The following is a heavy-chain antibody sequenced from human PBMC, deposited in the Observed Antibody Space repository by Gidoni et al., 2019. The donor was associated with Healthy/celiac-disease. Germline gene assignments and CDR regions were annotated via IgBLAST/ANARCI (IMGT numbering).Heavy chain of an antibody. Sequence: QVQLQESGPGLVKPSETLSLTCTVSGGSISSYYWSWIRQPPGKGLEWVGYIYSSGSTNYNPSLKSRVTISVDTSKNQFSLKLSSVTAADTAVYYCARDFYSSSSGWFDPWGQGTLVTVSS. CDR1: GGSISSYY. CDR2: IYSSGST. CDR3: ARDFYSSSSGWFDP. J-gene: IGHJ5*02. D-gene: IGHD6-6*01. V-gene: IGHV4-59*01.